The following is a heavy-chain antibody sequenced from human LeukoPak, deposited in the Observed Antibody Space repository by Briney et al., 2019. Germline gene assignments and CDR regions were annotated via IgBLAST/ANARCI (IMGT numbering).Heavy chain of an antibody. D-gene: IGHD2-2*01. Sequence: GGSLRLSCAASGNYWMHWVRQAPGKGLVWVSHINSDGSWTSYADSEKGRFTISKDNAKNTVYLQMNNLRAEDTAVYYCVSFYETYWGRGTLVTVSS. CDR3: VSFYETY. CDR1: GNYW. CDR2: INSDGSWT. V-gene: IGHV3-74*01. J-gene: IGHJ4*02.